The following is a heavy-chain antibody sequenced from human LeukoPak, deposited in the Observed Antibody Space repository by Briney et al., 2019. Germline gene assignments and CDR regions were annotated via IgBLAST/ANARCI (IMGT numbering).Heavy chain of an antibody. V-gene: IGHV4-61*02. D-gene: IGHD3-22*01. CDR1: GGSISSGSYY. CDR2: IYTSGST. Sequence: SETLSLTCTVSGGSISSGSYYWSWIRQPAGKGQEWIGRIYTSGSTNYNPSLKSRVTISVDTSKNQFSLKLSSVTAADTAVYYCAREGSGYYYSDYWGQGTLVTVSS. CDR3: AREGSGYYYSDY. J-gene: IGHJ4*02.